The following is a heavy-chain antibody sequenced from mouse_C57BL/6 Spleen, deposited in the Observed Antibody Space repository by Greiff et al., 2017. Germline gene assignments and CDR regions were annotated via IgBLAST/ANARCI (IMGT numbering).Heavy chain of an antibody. Sequence: QVQLQQSGAELVKPGASVKISCKASGYAFSSYWMNWVKQRPGQGLEWIGQIYPGDGDTNYNGKFKGKATLTADKSSSTAYMQLSSLTSEDSAVYFCARKALTTGFAYGGQGTLVTVSA. CDR1: GYAFSSYW. V-gene: IGHV1-80*01. CDR2: IYPGDGDT. J-gene: IGHJ3*01. CDR3: ARKALTTGFAY. D-gene: IGHD1-1*01.